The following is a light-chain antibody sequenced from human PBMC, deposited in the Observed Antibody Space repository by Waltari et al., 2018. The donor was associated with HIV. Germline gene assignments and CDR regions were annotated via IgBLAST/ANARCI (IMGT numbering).Light chain of an antibody. Sequence: DIQMTHSPSSVSASGGGRVTLTCRATQYVGNWLAWYQQRPGQPPKLLIYTASTLQSGVPSRFSGSGSGTDFTLTINNLQPEDFATYFCQQTHSFPLTFGGGTKVEI. CDR1: QYVGNW. V-gene: IGKV1-12*01. J-gene: IGKJ4*01. CDR2: TAS. CDR3: QQTHSFPLT.